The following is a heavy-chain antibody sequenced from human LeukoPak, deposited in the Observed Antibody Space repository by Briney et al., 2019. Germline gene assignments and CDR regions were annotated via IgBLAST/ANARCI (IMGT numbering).Heavy chain of an antibody. D-gene: IGHD3-9*01. CDR3: AREGDYDILTGRGPAFDI. Sequence: ASETLSLTCTVSGGSISSYYWSWIRQTPGKGLEWIGYIYYSGSTNYNPSLKSRVTISVDTSKNQFSLKLSSVTAADTAVYYCAREGDYDILTGRGPAFDIWGQGTMVTVSS. J-gene: IGHJ3*02. CDR2: IYYSGST. CDR1: GGSISSYY. V-gene: IGHV4-59*01.